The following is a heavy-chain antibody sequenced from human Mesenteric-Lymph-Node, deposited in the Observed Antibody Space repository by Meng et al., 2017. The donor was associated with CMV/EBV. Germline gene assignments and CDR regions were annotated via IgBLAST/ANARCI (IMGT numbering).Heavy chain of an antibody. D-gene: IGHD3-16*01. CDR1: GFTFSGYE. CDR3: AREASLRY. Sequence: GESLKISCAASGFTFSGYEMNWVRQAPGKGLEWVANIKQDGSEKYYVDSVKGRFTISRDNAKNSLYLQMNSLRAEDTAVYYCAREASLRYWGQGTLVTVSS. CDR2: IKQDGSEK. J-gene: IGHJ4*02. V-gene: IGHV3-7*01.